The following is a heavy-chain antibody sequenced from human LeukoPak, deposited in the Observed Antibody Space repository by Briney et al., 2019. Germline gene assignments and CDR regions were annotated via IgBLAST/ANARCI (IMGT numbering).Heavy chain of an antibody. CDR2: ITWDGGST. J-gene: IGHJ3*02. V-gene: IGHV3-43*01. CDR3: AKDSRIAVAGTDAFDI. D-gene: IGHD6-19*01. Sequence: GGSLRHSCAASGFTFDNYTMHWVRQAPGKGLEWVSLITWDGGSTYYADSVKGRFTISRDNSKNSLYLQMNSLRAEDTAVYYCAKDSRIAVAGTDAFDIWGQGTMVTVSS. CDR1: GFTFDNYT.